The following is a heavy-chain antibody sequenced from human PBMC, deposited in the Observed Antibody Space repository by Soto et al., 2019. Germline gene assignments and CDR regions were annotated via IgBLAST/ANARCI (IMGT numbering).Heavy chain of an antibody. D-gene: IGHD5-12*01. CDR2: ISSSGSPI. CDR1: GFTFSDYY. V-gene: IGHV3-11*01. J-gene: IGHJ6*02. Sequence: QVQLVESGGGLVKPGGSLRLSCAASGFTFSDYYMIWIRQAPGKGLECVSYISSSGSPIYYADSVKGRFTISRDNAKNSLYLQMTTLRAEDTAVYFCARDRSGDDRYYYGMDVWGQGTTVTVSS. CDR3: ARDRSGDDRYYYGMDV.